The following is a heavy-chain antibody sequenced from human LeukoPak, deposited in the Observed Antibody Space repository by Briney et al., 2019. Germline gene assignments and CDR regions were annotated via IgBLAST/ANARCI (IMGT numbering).Heavy chain of an antibody. D-gene: IGHD3-10*01. Sequence: PGGSLRLSCSASGITFSSYAMHWVRQAPGKGLEWVSSITYSGDAYYADSVKGRFTISRDNSQNTLYLQMNSLRAEDTAIYYCAIEGFLKDFDFWGQGTLVTVSS. CDR1: GITFSSYA. CDR3: AIEGFLKDFDF. V-gene: IGHV3-23*01. CDR2: ITYSGDA. J-gene: IGHJ4*02.